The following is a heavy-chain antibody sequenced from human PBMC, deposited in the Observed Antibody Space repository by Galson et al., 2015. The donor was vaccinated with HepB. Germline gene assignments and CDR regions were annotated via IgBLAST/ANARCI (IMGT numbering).Heavy chain of an antibody. CDR1: GFTFSHYG. CDR3: ARNLNGIDY. Sequence: SLRLSCAASGFTFSHYGMHWVRQAPDKGLEWVAILSSDESHESYGGSVKGRFTISRDISRNTVYLQMNSLSVEDTALYYCARNLNGIDYWGQGTLVTVSS. J-gene: IGHJ4*02. CDR2: LSSDESHE. D-gene: IGHD1-1*01. V-gene: IGHV3-33*08.